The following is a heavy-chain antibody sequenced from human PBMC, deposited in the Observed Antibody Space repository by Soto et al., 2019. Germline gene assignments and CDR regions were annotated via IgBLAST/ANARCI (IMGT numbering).Heavy chain of an antibody. CDR2: IFPRDSDT. V-gene: IGHV5-51*01. J-gene: IGHJ4*02. D-gene: IGHD3-22*01. CDR3: ARSYYDSSGYSYVMDY. Sequence: PEEYLKISCKGSGYNYDTYWIAWVRQMPGKGLEWMGIIFPRDSDTRYRPSFQGQVTISADRSTTTAYLQWYSLKASDTAMYYCARSYYDSSGYSYVMDYWRQGALVTVS. CDR1: GYNYDTYW.